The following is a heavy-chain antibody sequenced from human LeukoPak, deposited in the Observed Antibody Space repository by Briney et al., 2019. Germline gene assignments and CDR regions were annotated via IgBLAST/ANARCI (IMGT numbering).Heavy chain of an antibody. J-gene: IGHJ4*02. V-gene: IGHV3-23*01. CDR2: ISTSGGST. D-gene: IGHD2-2*01. CDR1: GFTFSSYA. CDR3: TKHQLSFLRSVDY. Sequence: GGSLRLSCAASGFTFSSYAMSWVRQAPGTGLEWVSGISTSGGSTYYADSVKGRFTISRDNSKNTLYLQMNSLRAEDTAVYYCTKHQLSFLRSVDYCGQGTLVTVSS.